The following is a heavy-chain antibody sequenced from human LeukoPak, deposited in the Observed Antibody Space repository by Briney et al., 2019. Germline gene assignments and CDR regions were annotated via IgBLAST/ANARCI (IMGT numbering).Heavy chain of an antibody. CDR1: GFTFSSYW. J-gene: IGHJ4*02. CDR3: ASSPSSSPRNY. V-gene: IGHV3-74*01. CDR2: INTDGSST. D-gene: IGHD6-6*01. Sequence: GGSLRLSCAASGFTFSSYWMHWVRQAPGKGLVWVSRINTDGSSTSYADSVKGRFTISRDNAKNTLYLQMNSLRAEDTAVYYCASSPSSSPRNYWGQGTLVTVSS.